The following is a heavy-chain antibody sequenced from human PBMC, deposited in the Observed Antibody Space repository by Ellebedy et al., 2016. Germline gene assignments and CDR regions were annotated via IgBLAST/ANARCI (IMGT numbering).Heavy chain of an antibody. CDR1: GFTFSSYA. J-gene: IGHJ4*02. V-gene: IGHV3-30-3*01. D-gene: IGHD5-18*01. CDR3: AREGSADTAMAYFDY. CDR2: ISYDGSNK. Sequence: GGSLRLSCAASGFTFSSYAMHWVRQAPGKGLEWVALISYDGSNKYYADSVKGRFTISRDNSKNTLYLQMNSLRAEDTAVYYCAREGSADTAMAYFDYWGQGTLVTVSS.